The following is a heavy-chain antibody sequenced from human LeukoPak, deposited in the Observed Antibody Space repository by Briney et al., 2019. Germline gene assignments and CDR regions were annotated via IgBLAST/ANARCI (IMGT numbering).Heavy chain of an antibody. Sequence: SETLSLTCAVYGGSFSGYYWSWIRQPPGKGLEWIGEINHSGSTNYNPSLKSRVTISVDTSKNQFSLKLSSVTAADTAVYYCARDSSWAFDYWGQGTLDTVSS. CDR3: ARDSSWAFDY. CDR2: INHSGST. CDR1: GGSFSGYY. J-gene: IGHJ4*02. V-gene: IGHV4-34*01. D-gene: IGHD6-13*01.